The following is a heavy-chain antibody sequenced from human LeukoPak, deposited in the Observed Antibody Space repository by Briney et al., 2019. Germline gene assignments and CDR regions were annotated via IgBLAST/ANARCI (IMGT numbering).Heavy chain of an antibody. CDR1: EFTVSSDY. CDR2: IYSGGST. D-gene: IGHD3-10*01. J-gene: IGHJ5*02. Sequence: GGSLRLSCAASEFTVSSDYMSWVRQAPGKGLEWVSVIYSGGSTHYADSVKGRFTISRDNSKNTLYLQMNSLRAEDTAVYYCARHGVPSGYYYGSGRTQDWFDPWGQGTLVTVSS. V-gene: IGHV3-53*05. CDR3: ARHGVPSGYYYGSGRTQDWFDP.